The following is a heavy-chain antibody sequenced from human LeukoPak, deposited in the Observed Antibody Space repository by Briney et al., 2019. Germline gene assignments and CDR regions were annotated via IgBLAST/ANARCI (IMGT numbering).Heavy chain of an antibody. CDR3: AKGPQGD. D-gene: IGHD3-16*01. CDR2: IDSGGGT. Sequence: GGSLRLPCAASGFTVSTNYMSWVRQAPGRGLEWVSAIDSGGGTYYADSVKGRSTISRDNSKNTLYLQLNSLRAEDTAVYYCAKGPQGDWGQGALVTVSS. V-gene: IGHV3-53*01. J-gene: IGHJ4*02. CDR1: GFTVSTNY.